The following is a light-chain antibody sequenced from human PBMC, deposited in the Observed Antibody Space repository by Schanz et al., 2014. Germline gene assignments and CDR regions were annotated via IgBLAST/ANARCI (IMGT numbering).Light chain of an antibody. V-gene: IGKV3D-20*02. CDR1: QSVSSSY. CDR2: GAL. CDR3: QQRSIWPRT. J-gene: IGKJ1*01. Sequence: EIVLTQSPGTLSLSPGERATLSCRASQSVSSSYLAWYQQKPGQAPRLLIYGALNRATGIPARFSGSGSGTGFTLTISSLEPEDVAVYYCQQRSIWPRTFGQGTKVEIK.